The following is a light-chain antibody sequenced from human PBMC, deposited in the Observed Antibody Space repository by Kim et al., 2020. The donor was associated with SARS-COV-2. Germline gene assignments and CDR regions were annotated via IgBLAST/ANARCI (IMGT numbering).Light chain of an antibody. Sequence: PGQTASITCPEDKLGDKYACWYQQRPGQSPVLVIYQDSKRPSGIPERFSGSNSGNTATLTISGTQGMDEADYYCQAWDSSTAAWVFGGGTQLTVL. V-gene: IGLV3-1*01. CDR3: QAWDSSTAAWV. J-gene: IGLJ3*02. CDR1: KLGDKY. CDR2: QDS.